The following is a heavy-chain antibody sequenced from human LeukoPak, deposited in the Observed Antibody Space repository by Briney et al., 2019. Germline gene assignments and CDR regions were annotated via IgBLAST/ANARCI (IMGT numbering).Heavy chain of an antibody. V-gene: IGHV1-2*02. CDR2: INPNSGGT. D-gene: IGHD6-13*01. CDR3: ATEHGIAAAGNVSWFDP. CDR1: GYTFTGYY. Sequence: ASVKVSCKASGYTFTGYYMHWVRQAPGQGLEWMGWINPNSGGTNYAQKFQGRVTMTRDTSISTAYMELSRLRSDDTAVYYCATEHGIAAAGNVSWFDPWGQGTLVTVSS. J-gene: IGHJ5*02.